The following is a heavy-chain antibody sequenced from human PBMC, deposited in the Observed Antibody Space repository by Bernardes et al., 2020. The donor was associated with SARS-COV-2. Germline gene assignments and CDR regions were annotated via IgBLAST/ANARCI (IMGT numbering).Heavy chain of an antibody. V-gene: IGHV3-21*01. CDR3: ARDSTPEDY. Sequence: GGSLRLSCAASGFTLSKYKMNWVRQAPGKGLEWVSSISSSSIYIDYADSEKGRFTVSRDNAKNSLFLQMNSLRVEDTAVYYCARDSTPEDYWGQGTLVTVSS. J-gene: IGHJ4*02. CDR2: ISSSSIYI. CDR1: GFTLSKYK.